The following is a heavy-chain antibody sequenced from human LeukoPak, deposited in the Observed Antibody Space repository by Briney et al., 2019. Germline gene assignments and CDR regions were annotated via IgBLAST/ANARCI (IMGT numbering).Heavy chain of an antibody. D-gene: IGHD5-24*01. CDR3: AKDYNRDGYNHFDS. CDR1: EFTFSNYW. CDR2: IDTDGTTT. V-gene: IGHV3-74*01. J-gene: IGHJ4*02. Sequence: PGGSLRLSCTTSEFTFSNYWMHWVRQVPGKGLVWVSRIDTDGTTTDYADSVKGRFTISRDNDRKKLYLQMDSLRAEDTAFYYCAKDYNRDGYNHFDSWGQGTLVTVSS.